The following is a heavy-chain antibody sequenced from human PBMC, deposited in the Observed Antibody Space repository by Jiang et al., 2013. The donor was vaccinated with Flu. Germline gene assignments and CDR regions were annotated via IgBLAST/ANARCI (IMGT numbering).Heavy chain of an antibody. J-gene: IGHJ3*02. V-gene: IGHV1-69*02. CDR1: GGTFSSYT. Sequence: GAEVKKPGSSVKVSCKASGGTFSSYTISWVRQAPGQGLEWMGRIIPILGIANYAQKFQGRVTITADKSTSTAYMELSSLRSEDTAVYYCASNYYDSSGYAFDIWGQGTMVTVSS. D-gene: IGHD3-22*01. CDR3: ASNYYDSSGYAFDI. CDR2: IIPILGIA.